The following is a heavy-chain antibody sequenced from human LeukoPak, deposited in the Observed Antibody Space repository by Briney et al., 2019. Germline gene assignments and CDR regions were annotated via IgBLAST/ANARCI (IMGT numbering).Heavy chain of an antibody. Sequence: GGSLRLSCVVSGITLSNYGMSWVRQAPGKGLEWVSGISERGGSTNYADSVKGRFIISRDTSKNTVYLQMNSLRDEDTAVYFCAKRGIVIRAVIIIGFHKEAYYFDYWGQGILVTVSS. CDR1: GITLSNYG. CDR2: ISERGGST. V-gene: IGHV3-23*01. J-gene: IGHJ4*02. D-gene: IGHD3-10*01. CDR3: AKRGIVIRAVIIIGFHKEAYYFDY.